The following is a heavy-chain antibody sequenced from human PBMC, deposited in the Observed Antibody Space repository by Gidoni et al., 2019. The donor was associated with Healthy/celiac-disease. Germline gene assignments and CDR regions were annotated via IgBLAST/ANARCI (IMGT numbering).Heavy chain of an antibody. CDR1: GFTFSSSA. CDR3: AREGFGSGWYEGLYAFDI. J-gene: IGHJ3*02. D-gene: IGHD6-19*01. CDR2: ISYDGSNK. Sequence: QVQLVESGGGVVQPGRSRRLSCAASGFTFSSSAMHWVRQAPGKGLAWVAVISYDGSNKYYADSVKGRFTISRDNSKNTLYLQMNSLRAEDTAVYYCAREGFGSGWYEGLYAFDIWGQGTMVTVSS. V-gene: IGHV3-30-3*01.